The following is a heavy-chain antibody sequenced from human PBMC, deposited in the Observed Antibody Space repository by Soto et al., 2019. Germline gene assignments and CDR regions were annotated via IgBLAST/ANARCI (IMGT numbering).Heavy chain of an antibody. CDR2: ITSSGSTT. D-gene: IGHD5-18*01. J-gene: IGHJ4*02. CDR1: GFTFSDYY. V-gene: IGHV3-11*01. CDR3: ARERYSYGPYYFDY. Sequence: VGSLRLSCAASGFTFSDYYMSWIRQAPGKGLEWVSSITSSGSTTYYTGSVKGRFTISRDNAKNSLYLQMNSLRAEDTAVYYCARERYSYGPYYFDYWGQGTLVTVSS.